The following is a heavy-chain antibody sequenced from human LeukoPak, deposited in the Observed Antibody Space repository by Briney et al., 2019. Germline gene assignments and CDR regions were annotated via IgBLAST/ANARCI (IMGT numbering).Heavy chain of an antibody. D-gene: IGHD4-11*01. J-gene: IGHJ4*02. V-gene: IGHV4-59*12. CDR3: ARDGFATVTTGAYFDY. CDR2: IYYSGST. Sequence: PSETLSLTCTVSGGSISSYYWSWIRQPPGKGLEWIGYIYYSGSTNYNPSLKSRVTISVDTSKNQFSLKLSSVTAADTAVYYCARDGFATVTTGAYFDYWGQGTLVTVSS. CDR1: GGSISSYY.